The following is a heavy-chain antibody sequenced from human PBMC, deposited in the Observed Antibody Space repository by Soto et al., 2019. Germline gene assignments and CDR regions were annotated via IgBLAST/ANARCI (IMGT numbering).Heavy chain of an antibody. Sequence: PGESLKISCKGSGYSFTSYWIGWVRQMPGKGLEWMGIIYPGDSDTRYSPSFQGQVTISADKSISTAYLQWSSLKASDTAMYYCARNGYYYDSSGYYHSASMAVWGQGTTVTVSS. J-gene: IGHJ6*02. V-gene: IGHV5-51*01. CDR3: ARNGYYYDSSGYYHSASMAV. D-gene: IGHD3-22*01. CDR1: GYSFTSYW. CDR2: IYPGDSDT.